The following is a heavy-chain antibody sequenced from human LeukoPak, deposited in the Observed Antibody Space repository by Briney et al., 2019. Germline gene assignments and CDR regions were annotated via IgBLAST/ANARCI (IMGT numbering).Heavy chain of an antibody. V-gene: IGHV4-39*01. Sequence: SETLSLTCTVSGGSISSSSYYWGWIRQPPGKGLEWIGSIYYSGSTYYNPSLKSRVTISVDTSENQFSLKLSSVTAADTAVYYCATGIDIVVVVAATRGVDYWGQGTLVTVSS. CDR2: IYYSGST. CDR3: ATGIDIVVVVAATRGVDY. CDR1: GGSISSSSYY. J-gene: IGHJ4*02. D-gene: IGHD2-15*01.